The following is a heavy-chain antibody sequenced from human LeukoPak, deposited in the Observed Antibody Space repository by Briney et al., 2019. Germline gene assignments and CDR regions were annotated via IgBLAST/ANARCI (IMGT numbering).Heavy chain of an antibody. J-gene: IGHJ4*02. D-gene: IGHD3-22*01. CDR2: ISTSGGSS. Sequence: GGSLRLSCAVSGFTISNYGMSWVRQAPGKGLEWVSGISTSGGSSSYADSVKGRFTISRDNPRNTLYMQMNSLRAEDTALYYCAIMHPYYDGSGYWVQWGQGTLVTVSS. CDR3: AIMHPYYDGSGYWVQ. V-gene: IGHV3-23*01. CDR1: GFTISNYG.